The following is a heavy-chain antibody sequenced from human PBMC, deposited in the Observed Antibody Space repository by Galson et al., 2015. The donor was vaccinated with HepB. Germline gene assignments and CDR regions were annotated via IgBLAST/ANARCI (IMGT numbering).Heavy chain of an antibody. V-gene: IGHV5-10-1*01. J-gene: IGHJ4*02. CDR2: IDPSDSYT. D-gene: IGHD5-24*01. CDR1: GYSFTSYW. Sequence: QSGAEVKKPGESLRISCKGSGYSFTSYWISWVRQMPGKGLEWMGRIDPSDSYTNYSPSFQGHVTISADKSISTAYLQWSSLKASDTAMYYCARPNRDGYNFVLFDYWGQGTLVTVSS. CDR3: ARPNRDGYNFVLFDY.